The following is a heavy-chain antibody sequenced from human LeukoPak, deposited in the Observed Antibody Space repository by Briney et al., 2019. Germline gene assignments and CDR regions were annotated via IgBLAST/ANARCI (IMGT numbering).Heavy chain of an antibody. CDR1: GGSISSGDYY. CDR2: IYYSGST. V-gene: IGHV4-30-4*01. Sequence: SQTLSLTCTVSGGSISSGDYYWSWIRQPPGKGLEWIGYIYYSGSTYYNPSLKSRVTISVDTSKNQFSLKLSSVTAADTAVYYCARARAGIAARPFDYWGQGTLVTVSS. CDR3: ARARAGIAARPFDY. D-gene: IGHD6-6*01. J-gene: IGHJ4*02.